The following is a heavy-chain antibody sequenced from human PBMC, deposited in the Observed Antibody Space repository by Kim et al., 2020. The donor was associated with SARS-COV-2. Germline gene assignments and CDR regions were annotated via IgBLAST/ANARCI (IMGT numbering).Heavy chain of an antibody. Sequence: NGTTTIYADSVKGRITTSRDNAKNSLYLQLNSLRAEDTAVYYCARDFRLGYWGQGTLVSVSS. CDR3: ARDFRLGY. D-gene: IGHD3-16*01. J-gene: IGHJ4*02. V-gene: IGHV3-48*01. CDR2: NGTTT.